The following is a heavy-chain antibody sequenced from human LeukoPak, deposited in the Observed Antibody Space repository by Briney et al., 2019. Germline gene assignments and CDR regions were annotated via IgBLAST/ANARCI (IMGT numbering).Heavy chain of an antibody. D-gene: IGHD5-18*01. CDR2: ISYDGSNK. J-gene: IGHJ4*02. V-gene: IGHV3-30*18. CDR3: AKDHRGYSYDPTDY. CDR1: GFTFSSYG. Sequence: GRSLRLSCAASGFTFSSYGMHWVRQAPGKGLEWVAVISYDGSNKYYADSVKGRFTISRDNSKNTLYLQMNSLRAEDTAVYYCAKDHRGYSYDPTDYWGQGTLVTVSS.